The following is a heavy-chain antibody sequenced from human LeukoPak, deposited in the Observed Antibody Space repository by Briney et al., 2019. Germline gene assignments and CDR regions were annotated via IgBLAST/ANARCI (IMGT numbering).Heavy chain of an antibody. Sequence: GGSLRLSCAASGFTFSSYAMSWVRQAPGKGLEWVSAISGSGGSTYYADSVKGRFTNSRDNSKNMLYLQMNSLRADDTAVYYCAKLGSSWSPVFDYWGQGTLVTVSS. CDR1: GFTFSSYA. V-gene: IGHV3-23*01. D-gene: IGHD6-13*01. CDR2: ISGSGGST. CDR3: AKLGSSWSPVFDY. J-gene: IGHJ4*02.